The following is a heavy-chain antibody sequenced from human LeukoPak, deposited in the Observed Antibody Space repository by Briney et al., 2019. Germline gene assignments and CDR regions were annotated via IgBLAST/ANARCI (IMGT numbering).Heavy chain of an antibody. J-gene: IGHJ6*02. D-gene: IGHD2-2*01. Sequence: GGSLRLSCSASGFTFSSYAMHWVRQAPGKGLEYVSAISSNGGSTYYADSVKGRFTISRDNSKNTLYLQMSSLRAEDTAVYYCVKEKHCSSTSCYFASSYSYYGMDVWGQGTTVTVCS. CDR2: ISSNGGST. V-gene: IGHV3-64D*06. CDR3: VKEKHCSSTSCYFASSYSYYGMDV. CDR1: GFTFSSYA.